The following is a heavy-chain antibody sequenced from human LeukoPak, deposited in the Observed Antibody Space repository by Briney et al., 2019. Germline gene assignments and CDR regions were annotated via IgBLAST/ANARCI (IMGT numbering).Heavy chain of an antibody. CDR2: INHSGST. D-gene: IGHD1-26*01. Sequence: SETLSLTCAVYGGSFSGYYWSWIRQPPGKGLEWIGEINHSGSTNYNPSLKSRVTISVDTSKNQFSLKLSSVTAADTAVYYCARHGNSIVGAKGFDYWGQGTLVTVSS. V-gene: IGHV4-34*01. CDR1: GGSFSGYY. J-gene: IGHJ4*02. CDR3: ARHGNSIVGAKGFDY.